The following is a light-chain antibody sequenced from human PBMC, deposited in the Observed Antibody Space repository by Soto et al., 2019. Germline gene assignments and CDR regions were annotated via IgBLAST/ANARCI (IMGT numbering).Light chain of an antibody. CDR3: QKYNSAPQT. V-gene: IGKV1-27*01. Sequence: DIQMTQSPSSLSASVGDRVTITCRASQGISNYLAWYQQKPGKVPKLLTYAASTLQSGVPSRFSGSRSGTDFTITISRLQPEDVATYYCQKYNSAPQTFGGGTKVEIK. CDR2: AAS. J-gene: IGKJ4*01. CDR1: QGISNY.